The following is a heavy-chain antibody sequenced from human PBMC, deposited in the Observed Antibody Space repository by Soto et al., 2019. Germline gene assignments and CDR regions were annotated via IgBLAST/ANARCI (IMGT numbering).Heavy chain of an antibody. CDR1: GFTFSRYA. J-gene: IGHJ3*01. V-gene: IGHV3-30-3*02. CDR3: AKNRDYDYDAFDV. D-gene: IGHD3-16*01. CDR2: ISYDGSNK. Sequence: PGVSLRLSCAASGFTFSRYAMHWVRQAPGKGLEWVALISYDGSNKYYADSVKGRFIISRDNSKNTLYLQINTLRVEDTAVYYCAKNRDYDYDAFDVWGQGTVVTVSS.